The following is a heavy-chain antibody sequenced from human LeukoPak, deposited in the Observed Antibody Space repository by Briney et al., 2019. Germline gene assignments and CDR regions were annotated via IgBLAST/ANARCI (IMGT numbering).Heavy chain of an antibody. D-gene: IGHD3-10*01. J-gene: IGHJ4*02. CDR2: IKQDGSEK. Sequence: GGSLRLSCAASGYTFSSYWMSWVRQAPGKGLEWVANIKQDGSEKYYVESVKGRFTISRDNAKNSLYLQMNSLRAEDTAVYYCASIPIHGSGSFDYWGQGTLVTVSS. CDR1: GYTFSSYW. CDR3: ASIPIHGSGSFDY. V-gene: IGHV3-7*03.